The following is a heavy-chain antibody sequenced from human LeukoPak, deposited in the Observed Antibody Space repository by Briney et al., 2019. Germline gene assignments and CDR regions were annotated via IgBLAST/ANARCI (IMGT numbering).Heavy chain of an antibody. V-gene: IGHV4-59*01. Sequence: SETLSLTCTVSGDSICSYYWSWIRQPPGKGLEWIGCSYYSGSTNYNPSLKSRVTISVDTSKNQFSLKLSSVTAADTAVYYCARDVVGGGNFDYWGQGTLVTVSS. J-gene: IGHJ4*02. CDR1: GDSICSYY. CDR3: ARDVVGGGNFDY. CDR2: SYYSGST. D-gene: IGHD1-26*01.